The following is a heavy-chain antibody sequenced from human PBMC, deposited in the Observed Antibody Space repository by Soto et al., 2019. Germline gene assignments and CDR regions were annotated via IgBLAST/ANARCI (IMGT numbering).Heavy chain of an antibody. D-gene: IGHD6-19*01. CDR1: GFPFSRYE. J-gene: IGHJ6*04. CDR2: ISESGTSM. V-gene: IGHV3-48*03. Sequence: GGSLRLSCAASGFPFSRYEMNWVRQAPGKGLEWISYISESGTSMYYADAVKGRFAISRDNAQNSLYLQMNSLRIEDTAVYYCARDQEVHDSRGHKIRAMDVWGKGTTVTVSS. CDR3: ARDQEVHDSRGHKIRAMDV.